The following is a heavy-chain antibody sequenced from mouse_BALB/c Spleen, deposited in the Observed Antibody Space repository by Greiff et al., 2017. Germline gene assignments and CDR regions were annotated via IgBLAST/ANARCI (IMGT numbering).Heavy chain of an antibody. Sequence: QVQLQQSGAELMKPGASVKISCKATGYTFSSYWIEWVKQRPGHGLEWIGDIYPGGGYTNYNEKFKGKATLTADTSSSTAYMQLSSLTSEDSAVYFCARKYGNYAYFDYWGQGTTLTVSS. D-gene: IGHD2-10*02. V-gene: IGHV1-63*02. CDR3: ARKYGNYAYFDY. J-gene: IGHJ2*01. CDR2: IYPGGGYT. CDR1: GYTFSSYW.